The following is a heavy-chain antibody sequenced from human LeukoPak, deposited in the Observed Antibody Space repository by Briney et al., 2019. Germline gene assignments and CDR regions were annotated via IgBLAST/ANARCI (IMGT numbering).Heavy chain of an antibody. D-gene: IGHD1-26*01. J-gene: IGHJ4*02. CDR1: GLTFSRSW. CDR2: IKEDGSQK. CDR3: ATGGPMGAS. V-gene: IGHV3-7*01. Sequence: PGGSLRLSCAASGLTFSRSWMHWVRQAPGKGLEWVGAIKEDGSQKDYVGSVRGRFTISRDNARNSLYLQMNYLRVDDTAVYYCATGGPMGASWGQGTLVIVSS.